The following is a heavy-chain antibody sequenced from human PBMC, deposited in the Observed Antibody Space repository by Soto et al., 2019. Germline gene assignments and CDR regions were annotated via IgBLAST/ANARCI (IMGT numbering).Heavy chain of an antibody. CDR3: ARGRITMVRGVIPDFDY. V-gene: IGHV6-1*01. J-gene: IGHJ4*02. D-gene: IGHD3-10*01. CDR1: GDSVSSNSAA. Sequence: PSQTLSLTCAISGDSVSSNSAAWNWIRQSPSGGLEWLGRTYYRSKWYNDCAVSVKSRITINPDTSKNQFSLQLNSVTPEDTAVYYCARGRITMVRGVIPDFDYWGQGTLVTVSS. CDR2: TYYRSKWYN.